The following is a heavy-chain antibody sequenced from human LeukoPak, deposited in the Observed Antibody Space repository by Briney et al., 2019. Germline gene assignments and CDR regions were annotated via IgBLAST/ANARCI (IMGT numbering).Heavy chain of an antibody. CDR2: INPNSGGT. CDR3: ARDQSLIGSGLGATPVGY. J-gene: IGHJ4*02. V-gene: IGHV1-2*02. CDR1: GYTFTSYD. Sequence: ASVKVSCKASGYTFTSYDINWVRQATGQGLEWMGWINPNSGGTNYAQKFQGRVTMTRDTSISTAYMELSRLRSDDTAIYYCARDQSLIGSGLGATPVGYWGQGTLVTVSS. D-gene: IGHD1-26*01.